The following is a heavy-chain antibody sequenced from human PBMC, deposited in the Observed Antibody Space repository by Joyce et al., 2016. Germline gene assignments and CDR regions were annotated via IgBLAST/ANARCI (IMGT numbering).Heavy chain of an antibody. CDR3: ARGGIDYSYGMDV. Sequence: QLVESGGGLVKPGGSLRISCEVSGLTFSSSSMSWFRLAPGKGLEWFTAISGSSYYIFHADSVRGRFTVSRDNAKKTLYLQMNSLRVEDTAVYYCARGGIDYSYGMDVWGQGTTVTVSS. CDR1: GLTFSSSS. CDR2: ISGSSYYI. J-gene: IGHJ6*02. V-gene: IGHV3-21*01.